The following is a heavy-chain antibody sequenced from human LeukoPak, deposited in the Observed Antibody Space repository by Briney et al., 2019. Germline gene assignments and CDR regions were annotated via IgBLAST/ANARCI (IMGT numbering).Heavy chain of an antibody. CDR2: ISYDGSKK. D-gene: IGHD4-17*01. Sequence: GGSLRLSCAASGFTFNNYGMHWVRQAPGKGLEWVALISYDGSKKYHADSVKGRFTISRDSSKNTLYLQMDSLRTEDTAVYYCARDKSGDYSLDYWGQGTLVTVFS. J-gene: IGHJ4*02. CDR1: GFTFNNYG. V-gene: IGHV3-30*03. CDR3: ARDKSGDYSLDY.